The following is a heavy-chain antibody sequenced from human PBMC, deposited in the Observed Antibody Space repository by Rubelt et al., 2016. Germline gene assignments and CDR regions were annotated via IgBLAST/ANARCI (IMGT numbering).Heavy chain of an antibody. D-gene: IGHD1-14*01. Sequence: EVQLVESGGGLVQPGKSLRLSCAASGFTFSSYAMSWVRQAPGKGLEWVSAISGSGGSTYYANSVKGRFTISRDNAKNSLFLQMNSLRADDTAVYYCVRTGTIHIDDYWGQGTLVTVSS. J-gene: IGHJ4*02. CDR1: GFTFSSYA. CDR3: VRTGTIHIDDY. V-gene: IGHV3-23*04. CDR2: ISGSGGST.